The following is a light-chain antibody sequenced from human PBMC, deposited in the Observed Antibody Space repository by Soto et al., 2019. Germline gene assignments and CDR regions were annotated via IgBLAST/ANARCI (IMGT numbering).Light chain of an antibody. Sequence: QSVLTQPPSASGTPGQRVTTSCSGSSSNIKSNYVYWYQQLPGTAPKLLIYRNDQRPSGVPDRFSGSKSGTSASLAISGLRSEDEADYYCATWDDSLSGYVFGTGTKVTVL. V-gene: IGLV1-47*01. CDR1: SSNIKSNY. J-gene: IGLJ1*01. CDR2: RND. CDR3: ATWDDSLSGYV.